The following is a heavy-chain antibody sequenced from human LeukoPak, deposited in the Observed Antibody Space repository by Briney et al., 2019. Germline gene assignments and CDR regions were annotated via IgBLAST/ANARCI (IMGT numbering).Heavy chain of an antibody. CDR3: ARERRQWQPFDI. CDR1: GFPFSEYI. J-gene: IGHJ3*02. CDR2: ISSSGGTI. Sequence: GSPEPSLAAPGFPFSEYIINRVPQAPGKGPEWVSYISSSGGTIYYADSVKGRFTISRDNTDNSLFLQMSSLRAEDTAVYYCARERRQWQPFDIWGQGTMVTVSS. V-gene: IGHV3-48*04. D-gene: IGHD6-19*01.